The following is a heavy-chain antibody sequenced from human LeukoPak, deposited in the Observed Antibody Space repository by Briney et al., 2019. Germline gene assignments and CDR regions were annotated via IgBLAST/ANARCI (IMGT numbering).Heavy chain of an antibody. Sequence: SETLSLTCTVSGGSISSYYWSWIRQPPGKGLEWIGYIYYSGSTNYNPSLKSRVTISVDTSKIQFSLKLSSVTAADTAVYYCASYKRENSYGSGPFDYWGQGTLVSVSS. J-gene: IGHJ4*02. V-gene: IGHV4-59*01. CDR1: GGSISSYY. CDR2: IYYSGST. CDR3: ASYKRENSYGSGPFDY. D-gene: IGHD3-10*01.